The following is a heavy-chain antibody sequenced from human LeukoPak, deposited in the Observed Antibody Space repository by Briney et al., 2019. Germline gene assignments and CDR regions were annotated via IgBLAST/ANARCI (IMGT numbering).Heavy chain of an antibody. D-gene: IGHD6-19*01. CDR1: GFTFEDYA. V-gene: IGHV3-43D*03. Sequence: PGGSLRLPCAASGFTFEDYAMHWVRQAPGKGLEWVSLISWDGGSTYYADSVKGRFTISRDNSKNSLYLQMNSLRAEDTALYYCAKDRGSSGSYKLHEYYFDYWGQGTLVTVSA. J-gene: IGHJ4*02. CDR3: AKDRGSSGSYKLHEYYFDY. CDR2: ISWDGGST.